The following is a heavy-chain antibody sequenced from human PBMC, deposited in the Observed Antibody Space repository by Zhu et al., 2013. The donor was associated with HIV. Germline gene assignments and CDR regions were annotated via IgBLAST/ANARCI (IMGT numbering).Heavy chain of an antibody. V-gene: IGHV1-2*02. D-gene: IGHD2-2*01. CDR1: GYTFTTYY. J-gene: IGHJ4*02. Sequence: QVRLVQSGAEVKKPGASVKVSCKASGYTFTTYYIQWVRQAPGQGLEWMGWINPNGGGTNYAQKFQGRVTMTRDTSFSTAYMELSSLTSDDTAVYYCARRHCTGTSCYLDFWGQGTRVTVSS. CDR3: ARRHCTGTSCYLDF. CDR2: INPNGGGT.